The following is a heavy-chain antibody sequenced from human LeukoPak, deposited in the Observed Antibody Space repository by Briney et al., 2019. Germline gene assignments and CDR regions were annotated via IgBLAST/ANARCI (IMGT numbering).Heavy chain of an antibody. Sequence: GASVKVSCKASGYTFTSYYMHWVRQDPRHGLEWLGIINPRGGATDYSQKFQGRVTMTRDTSTSTGYMELRSLRSEDTAVYYCGRGIQSFDPWGQGTLVTVSS. CDR3: GRGIQSFDP. CDR1: GYTFTSYY. V-gene: IGHV1-46*01. CDR2: INPRGGAT. J-gene: IGHJ5*02.